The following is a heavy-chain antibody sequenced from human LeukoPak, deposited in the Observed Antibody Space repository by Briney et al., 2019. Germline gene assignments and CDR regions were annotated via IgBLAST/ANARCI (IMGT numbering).Heavy chain of an antibody. D-gene: IGHD3-3*01. Sequence: GGSLRLSCAASGFTFSSYAMSWVRQAPGKGLEWVSAISGSGGSTYYADSVKGRFTISRENSKNTLYLQMNSLRAEDTAVYYCAGDFWSGYYRINAFDIWGQGTMVTVSS. J-gene: IGHJ3*02. CDR2: ISGSGGST. CDR1: GFTFSSYA. V-gene: IGHV3-23*01. CDR3: AGDFWSGYYRINAFDI.